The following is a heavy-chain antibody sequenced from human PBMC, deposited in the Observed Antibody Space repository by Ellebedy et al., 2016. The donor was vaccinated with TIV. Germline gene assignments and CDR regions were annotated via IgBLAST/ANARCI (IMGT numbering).Heavy chain of an antibody. CDR3: ARGRELDLGSGSPELAF. CDR2: IVPVLRTT. Sequence: AASVKVSCKATGGVFTSFGLSWVRQAPGQGLEWMGGIVPVLRTTRSAQKFQGRVTFTADESTSTAYMELSSLRSEDTAMYYCARGRELDLGSGSPELAFWGQGPLVTVSS. J-gene: IGHJ4*02. D-gene: IGHD3-10*01. V-gene: IGHV1-69*13. CDR1: GGVFTSFG.